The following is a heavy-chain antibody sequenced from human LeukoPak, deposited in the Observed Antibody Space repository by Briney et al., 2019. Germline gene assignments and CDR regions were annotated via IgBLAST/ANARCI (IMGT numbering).Heavy chain of an antibody. CDR1: GFTFSSYA. D-gene: IGHD3-10*01. Sequence: GGSLRLSCAASGFTFSSYAMSWVRQAPGKGLEWVSGIHGSGGSTYYADSVKGRFTISRDNSKNTVYLEMNSLRAEDTALYYCAKGRSLWFGELRNWGQGTLVTVSS. CDR3: AKGRSLWFGELRN. V-gene: IGHV3-23*01. J-gene: IGHJ4*02. CDR2: IHGSGGST.